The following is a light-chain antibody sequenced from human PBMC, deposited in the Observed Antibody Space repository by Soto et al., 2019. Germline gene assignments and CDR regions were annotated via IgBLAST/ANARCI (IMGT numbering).Light chain of an antibody. J-gene: IGLJ2*01. V-gene: IGLV2-14*01. CDR3: SSYTSRSSVS. CDR1: SGDVGGYNY. Sequence: QSALTQPASVSGSPGQSITISCTGTSGDVGGYNYVSWYQQHPGKAPKLMIFEVSNRPSGVSNRFSGSKSGNTASLTISGLQAEDEANYYCSSYTSRSSVSFGGGTKLTVL. CDR2: EVS.